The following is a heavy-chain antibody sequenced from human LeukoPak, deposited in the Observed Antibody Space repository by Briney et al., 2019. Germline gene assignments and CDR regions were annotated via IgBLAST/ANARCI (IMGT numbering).Heavy chain of an antibody. CDR2: VRYDETNK. J-gene: IGHJ1*01. Sequence: GGSLRLSCAASGFTFDNYGMHWVRQAPGKGLEWVAFVRYDETNKYYADSVKGRFTISRDNSKNTLYLQMNSLRAEDTAVYYCAKDPYYDFWSGARYFQHWGQGTLVTVSS. D-gene: IGHD3-3*01. V-gene: IGHV3-30*02. CDR1: GFTFDNYG. CDR3: AKDPYYDFWSGARYFQH.